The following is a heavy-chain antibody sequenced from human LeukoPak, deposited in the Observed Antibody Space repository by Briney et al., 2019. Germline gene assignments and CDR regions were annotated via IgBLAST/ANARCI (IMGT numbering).Heavy chain of an antibody. Sequence: SETLSLTCAVYGGSFSGYYWSWIRQPPGKGLEWIGEINHSGSTYYNPSLKSRVTISVDTSKNQFSLKLSSVTAADTAVYYCARDRDAAPGTSGLFDYWGQGTLVTVSS. CDR1: GGSFSGYY. CDR3: ARDRDAAPGTSGLFDY. J-gene: IGHJ4*02. D-gene: IGHD5-24*01. V-gene: IGHV4-34*01. CDR2: INHSGST.